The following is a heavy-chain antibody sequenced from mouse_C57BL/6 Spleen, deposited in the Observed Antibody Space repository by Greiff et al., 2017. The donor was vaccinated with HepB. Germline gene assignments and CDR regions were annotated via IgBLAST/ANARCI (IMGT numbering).Heavy chain of an antibody. D-gene: IGHD1-1*01. J-gene: IGHJ2*01. CDR3: ARVTTVVATDY. Sequence: EVKVEESGGGLVKPGGSLKLSCAASGFTFSSYAMSWVRQTPEKRLEWVATISDGGSYTYYPDNVKGRFTISRDNAKNNLYLQMSHLKSEDTAMYYCARVTTVVATDYWGQGTTLTVSS. CDR2: ISDGGSYT. V-gene: IGHV5-4*03. CDR1: GFTFSSYA.